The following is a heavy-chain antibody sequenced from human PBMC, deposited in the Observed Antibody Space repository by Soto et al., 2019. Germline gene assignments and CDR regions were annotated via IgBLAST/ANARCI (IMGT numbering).Heavy chain of an antibody. CDR3: VRHADSGYDNILAFDI. CDR1: GGSISSGSYY. J-gene: IGHJ3*02. Sequence: QVQLQESGPGLVKPSETLSLTCTVSGGSISSGSYYWGWIRQPPGEGPEWIGSITYSGSTFYNPSLKSRATISVDTSKIQFSLQLSSVTAADTAVYYCVRHADSGYDNILAFDIWGQGTMLTVSS. V-gene: IGHV4-39*01. CDR2: ITYSGST. D-gene: IGHD5-12*01.